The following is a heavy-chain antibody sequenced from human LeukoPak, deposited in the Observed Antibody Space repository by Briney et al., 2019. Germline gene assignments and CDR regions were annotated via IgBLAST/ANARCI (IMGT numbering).Heavy chain of an antibody. V-gene: IGHV4-59*01. CDR1: GGSISSYY. J-gene: IGHJ4*02. CDR2: IYYSGST. Sequence: SETLSLTCTVSGGSISSYYWSWIRQPPGKGLEWIGYIYYSGSTNYNPSLKSRVTISVDTSKNQFSLKLSSVTAADTAVYYCARAVYYDFWSGHGRYFDYCGQGTLVTVSS. D-gene: IGHD3-3*01. CDR3: ARAVYYDFWSGHGRYFDY.